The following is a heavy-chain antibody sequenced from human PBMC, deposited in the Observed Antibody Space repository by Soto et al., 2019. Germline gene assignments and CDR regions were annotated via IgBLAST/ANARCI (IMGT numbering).Heavy chain of an antibody. CDR3: ARIKRYCSGGSCYSGPYYYYMDV. Sequence: SPTLSLTCTVSGGSISSYYWSWIRQPPGKGLEWIGYIYYSGSTNYNPSLKSRVTISVDTSKNQFSLKLSSVTAADTAVYYCARIKRYCSGGSCYSGPYYYYMDVWGKGTTVTVSS. D-gene: IGHD2-15*01. J-gene: IGHJ6*03. V-gene: IGHV4-59*01. CDR2: IYYSGST. CDR1: GGSISSYY.